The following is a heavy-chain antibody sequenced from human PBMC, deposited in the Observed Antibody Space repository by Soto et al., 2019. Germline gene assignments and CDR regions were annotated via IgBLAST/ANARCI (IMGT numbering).Heavy chain of an antibody. CDR3: AREGASGSHIGY. CDR2: IIPIFGTA. D-gene: IGHD3-22*01. CDR1: GGTFSSYA. Sequence: QVQLVQSGAEVKKPGSSVNVSCKASGGTFSSYAISWVRQAPGQGLEWMGGIIPIFGTANYAQKFQGRVTITADESTRTAYMELSSLRSEDTAVYYCAREGASGSHIGYWGQGTLVTVSS. J-gene: IGHJ4*02. V-gene: IGHV1-69*01.